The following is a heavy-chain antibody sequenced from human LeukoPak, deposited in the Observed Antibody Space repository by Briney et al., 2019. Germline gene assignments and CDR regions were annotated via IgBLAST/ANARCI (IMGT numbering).Heavy chain of an antibody. CDR3: ASSYCSSTSCWPDY. CDR1: GFTFSSYS. V-gene: IGHV3-21*01. Sequence: PGGSLRLSCAASGFTFSSYSMNWVRQAPGKGLEWVSSISSSSSYIYYADSVKGRFTISRDNAKNSLYLQMNSLRAEDTAVYYCASSYCSSTSCWPDYWGQGTLVTVSS. CDR2: ISSSSSYI. D-gene: IGHD2-2*01. J-gene: IGHJ4*02.